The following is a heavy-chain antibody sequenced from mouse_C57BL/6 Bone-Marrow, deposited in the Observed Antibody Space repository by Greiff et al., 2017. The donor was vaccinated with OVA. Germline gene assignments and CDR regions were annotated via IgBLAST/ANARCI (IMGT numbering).Heavy chain of an antibody. CDR2: INPNNGGT. CDR3: ARRGWLRRGWYFDV. V-gene: IGHV1-18*01. CDR1: GYTFTDYN. J-gene: IGHJ1*03. Sequence: VQLQQSGPELVKPGASVKIPCKASGYTFTDYNMDWVKQSHGKSLEWIGDINPNNGGTIYNQKFKGKATLTVAKSSSTAYMELRSLTSEDTAVYYCARRGWLRRGWYFDVWGTGTTVTVSS. D-gene: IGHD2-2*01.